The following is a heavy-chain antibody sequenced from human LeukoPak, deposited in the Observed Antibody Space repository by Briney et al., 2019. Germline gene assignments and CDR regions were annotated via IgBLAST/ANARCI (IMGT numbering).Heavy chain of an antibody. CDR3: ARKGQSVDGTLTFDY. CDR1: GFTVSSNY. V-gene: IGHV3-53*01. CDR2: IYSGGST. Sequence: PGGSLRLSCAASGFTVSSNYMSWVRQAPGKGLEWVSVIYSGGSTYYADSVKGRFTISRDNSKNTLYLQMNSLRAEDTAVYYCARKGQSVDGTLTFDYWGQGTLVTVSS. D-gene: IGHD6-19*01. J-gene: IGHJ4*02.